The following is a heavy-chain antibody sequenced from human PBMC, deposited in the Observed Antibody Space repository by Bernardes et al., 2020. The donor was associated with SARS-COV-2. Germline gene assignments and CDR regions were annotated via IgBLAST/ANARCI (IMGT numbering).Heavy chain of an antibody. CDR2: ISWNSGSI. CDR1: GFTFDDYA. CDR3: AKDPSIGGYSYGMDV. V-gene: IGHV3-9*01. J-gene: IGHJ6*02. Sequence: GGSLRLSCAASGFTFDDYAMHWVRQAPGKGLEWVSGISWNSGSIGYADSVKGRFTISRDNAKNSLYLQMNSLRAEDTALYYCAKDPSIGGYSYGMDVWGQGTTVTVSS. D-gene: IGHD2-2*03.